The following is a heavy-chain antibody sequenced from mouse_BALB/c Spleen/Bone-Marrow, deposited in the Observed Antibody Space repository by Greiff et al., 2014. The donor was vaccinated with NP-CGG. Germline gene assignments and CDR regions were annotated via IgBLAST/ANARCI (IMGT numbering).Heavy chain of an antibody. Sequence: VHLVESGPGLVAPSQSLSITCTVPGFSLTSYGVHWVRQPPGKGLEWLGVIWAGGSTNYNSTLMSRLSFSKDNSKSQVFLKMNSLQTDDTAMYYCARYYYGFLDYWGQGTTLTVSS. J-gene: IGHJ2*01. CDR3: ARYYYGFLDY. V-gene: IGHV2-9*02. CDR1: GFSLTSYG. CDR2: IWAGGST. D-gene: IGHD1-2*01.